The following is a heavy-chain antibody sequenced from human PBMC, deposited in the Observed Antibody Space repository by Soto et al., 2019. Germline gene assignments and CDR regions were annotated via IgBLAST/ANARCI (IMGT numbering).Heavy chain of an antibody. CDR1: GFTVSRNY. CDR2: IYSGGST. D-gene: IGHD1-26*01. Sequence: GGSLTLSCAASGFTVSRNYMSWVRQAPGKGLEWVSVIYSGGSTYYADSVKGRFTISRDNSKNTLYLQMNSLRAEDTAVYYCARGGGSYYREVRTGYYGMDVWGQGTTVTVSS. CDR3: ARGGGSYYREVRTGYYGMDV. V-gene: IGHV3-53*01. J-gene: IGHJ6*02.